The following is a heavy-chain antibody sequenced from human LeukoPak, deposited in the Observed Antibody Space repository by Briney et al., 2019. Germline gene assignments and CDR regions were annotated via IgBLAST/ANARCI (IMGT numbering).Heavy chain of an antibody. J-gene: IGHJ4*02. CDR1: GFTFSDYY. D-gene: IGHD6-13*01. CDR2: ITSSGPNM. V-gene: IGHV3-11*01. CDR3: ARSSSSSWARFDY. Sequence: PGGSLRLSCAASGFTFSDYYMTWIRQAPGKGLEWVSYITSSGPNMHYADSVKGRFTISRDNAKNSLYLQMNSLRAEDTAVYYCARSSSSSWARFDYWGQGTLVTVSS.